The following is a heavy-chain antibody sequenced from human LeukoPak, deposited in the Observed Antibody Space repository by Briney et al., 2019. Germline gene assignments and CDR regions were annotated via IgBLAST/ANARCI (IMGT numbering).Heavy chain of an antibody. CDR1: GFTFSNYG. Sequence: GRSLGLSCAASGFTFSNYGMHWVRQAPGKGLEWVAVIWYDGSSKYYADSVKGRFTISRDNSKNTLYLQMNDLRAEDTAVYYCHIVVVTAIGVPFDIWGQGTMVTVSP. J-gene: IGHJ3*02. V-gene: IGHV3-33*01. CDR2: IWYDGSSK. D-gene: IGHD2-21*02. CDR3: HIVVVTAIGVPFDI.